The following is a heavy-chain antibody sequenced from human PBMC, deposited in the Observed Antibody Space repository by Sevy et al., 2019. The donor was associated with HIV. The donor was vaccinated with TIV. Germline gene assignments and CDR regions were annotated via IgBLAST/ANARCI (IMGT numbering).Heavy chain of an antibody. CDR1: GFTFSNYW. CDR3: ARMIKAIHPDY. Sequence: GGYLRLSCAASGFTFSNYWMYWVRQAPGKGLVWVSRINSDGSGIGYADSVKGRFTISRDNAKNTLYLEMNSLRAEDTAIYYCARMIKAIHPDYWGQGILVTVSS. D-gene: IGHD3-22*01. CDR2: INSDGSGI. J-gene: IGHJ4*01. V-gene: IGHV3-74*01.